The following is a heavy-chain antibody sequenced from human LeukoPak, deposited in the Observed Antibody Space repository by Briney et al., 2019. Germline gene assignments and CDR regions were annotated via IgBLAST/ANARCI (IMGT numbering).Heavy chain of an antibody. CDR2: IIPIFGTA. V-gene: IGHV1-69*05. D-gene: IGHD3-10*01. Sequence: GASVKVSCKASGYTFTSYGISWVRQAPGQGLEWMGGIIPIFGTANYAQKFQGRVTITTDESTSTAYMELSSLRSEDTAVYYCARGGTMVRGVIITVDYYYYYMDVWGKGTTVTVSS. CDR1: GYTFTSYG. CDR3: ARGGTMVRGVIITVDYYYYYMDV. J-gene: IGHJ6*03.